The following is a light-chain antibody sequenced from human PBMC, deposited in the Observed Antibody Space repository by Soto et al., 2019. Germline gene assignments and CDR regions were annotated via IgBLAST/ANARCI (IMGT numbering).Light chain of an antibody. Sequence: QSALTQPPSASGSPGQSVTITCSGTSSDVGEENYVSWYQQHPGKVPKLILYEVNKRPSGVPDRFSGSKSGNTASLTVSGLQAEDEADYYCSSYAGSNNFDVFGTGTKVTVL. CDR2: EVN. V-gene: IGLV2-8*01. CDR1: SSDVGEENY. J-gene: IGLJ1*01. CDR3: SSYAGSNNFDV.